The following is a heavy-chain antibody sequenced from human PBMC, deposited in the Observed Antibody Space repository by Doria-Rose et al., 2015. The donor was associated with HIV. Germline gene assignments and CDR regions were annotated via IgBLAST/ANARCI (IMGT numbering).Heavy chain of an antibody. CDR1: SFSGYY. Sequence: SFSGYYWGWFRQPPGKGLQWIGEVNHVGYTDYNPSLKSRVVVSIDTSKNHLSLRLTSLAAADTAVYFCARASGTVAGFDLWGQGTLVTVSS. V-gene: IGHV4-34*01. CDR3: ARASGTVAGFDL. CDR2: VNHVGYT. D-gene: IGHD6-19*01. J-gene: IGHJ4*02.